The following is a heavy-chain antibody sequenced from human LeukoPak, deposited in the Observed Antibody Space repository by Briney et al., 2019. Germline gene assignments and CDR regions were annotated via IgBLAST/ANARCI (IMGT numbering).Heavy chain of an antibody. CDR2: ISGSGGST. D-gene: IGHD3-22*01. CDR1: GFTFSSYA. V-gene: IGHV3-23*01. CDR3: AKAPYYYDSSGYFVY. J-gene: IGHJ4*02. Sequence: GGSLRLSCAASGFTFSSYAMSWVRQAPGKGLEWVSAISGSGGSTYYADSVKGRFTISRDNSKNTLYLQMNSLRAEDAAVYYCAKAPYYYDSSGYFVYWGQGTLVTVSS.